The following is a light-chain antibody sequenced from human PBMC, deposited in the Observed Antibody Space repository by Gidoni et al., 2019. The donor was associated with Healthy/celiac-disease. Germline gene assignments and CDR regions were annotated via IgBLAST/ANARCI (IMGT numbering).Light chain of an antibody. Sequence: SYVLTQPPSVSVAPGKTARITCGGNNIGSKSLHWYQQKPEQATVLVFYDDSDRPAGILARCSGANSGNTAALTISRVEAGDEDDYYCRVWDSSSDQAVFGGGTKLTVL. J-gene: IGLJ2*01. CDR2: DDS. V-gene: IGLV3-21*03. CDR3: RVWDSSSDQAV. CDR1: NIGSKS.